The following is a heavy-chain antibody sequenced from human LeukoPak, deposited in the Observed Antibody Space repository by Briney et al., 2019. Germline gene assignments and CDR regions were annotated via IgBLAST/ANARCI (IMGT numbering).Heavy chain of an antibody. V-gene: IGHV3-23*01. CDR2: ISGSGGST. J-gene: IGHJ6*03. CDR3: AKRGPYYYMDV. CDR1: GFTFTGHS. Sequence: GGSLRLSCVAYGFTFTGHSMHWVRQAPGKGLEWVSAISGSGGSTYYADSVKGRFTISRDNSKNTLYLQMNSLRAENTAVYYCAKRGPYYYMDVWGKGTTVTISS.